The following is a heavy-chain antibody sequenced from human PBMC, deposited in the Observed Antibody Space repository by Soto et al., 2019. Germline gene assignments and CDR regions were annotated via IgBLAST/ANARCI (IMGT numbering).Heavy chain of an antibody. V-gene: IGHV3-23*01. Sequence: GGSLRLSCAASGFTFGNYGMNWVRQAPGKGLEWVSGISGGGGSTCYADSVKSRFTISRDPSKNTIFLEMNSLRAEDTAVYYCAKGFIVVVTVIRPDDAFDAWGQGALVTVS. CDR1: GFTFGNYG. CDR2: ISGGGGST. CDR3: AKGFIVVVTVIRPDDAFDA. J-gene: IGHJ3*01. D-gene: IGHD2-21*02.